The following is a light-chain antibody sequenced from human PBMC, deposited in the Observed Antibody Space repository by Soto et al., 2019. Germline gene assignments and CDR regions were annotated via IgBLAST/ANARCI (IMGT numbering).Light chain of an antibody. Sequence: EIVMTQSPATLSVSPGERAALSCRASQSVSSNFAWYQQKPGQAPRRLIYGASTRATGIPARFSGSGSGTDFTVTISSLQSEEFAVYYGQQYNNWPYTFGQGTKLEIK. CDR1: QSVSSN. V-gene: IGKV3-15*01. J-gene: IGKJ2*01. CDR3: QQYNNWPYT. CDR2: GAS.